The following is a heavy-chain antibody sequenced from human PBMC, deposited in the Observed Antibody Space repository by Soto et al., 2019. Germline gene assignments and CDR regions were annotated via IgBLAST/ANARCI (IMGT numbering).Heavy chain of an antibody. CDR2: ISWNSGSI. V-gene: IGHV3-9*01. Sequence: GGSLRLSCAASGFTFDDYAMHWVRQAPGKGLEWVSGISWNSGSIGYADSVKGRFTISRDNAKNSLYLQMNSLRAEDTALYYCAKGGHYYYYYMDVWGKGTTVTVSS. CDR3: AKGGHYYYYYMDV. J-gene: IGHJ6*03. CDR1: GFTFDDYA.